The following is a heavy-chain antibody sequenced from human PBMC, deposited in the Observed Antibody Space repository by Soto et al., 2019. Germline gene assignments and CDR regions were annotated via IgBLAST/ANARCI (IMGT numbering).Heavy chain of an antibody. V-gene: IGHV2-5*02. CDR3: AHRPLGSTPLDF. D-gene: IGHD3-16*01. Sequence: SGPTLVNPTQTLTLTYTFSGFSLSTSGVGVGWIRQPPGKALEWLALIYWDDDKRFSPSLKSRLTITKDTSKNQVVLTMTNMDPVDTGTYYCAHRPLGSTPLDFWGQGTLVTVSS. CDR1: GFSLSTSGVG. J-gene: IGHJ4*02. CDR2: IYWDDDK.